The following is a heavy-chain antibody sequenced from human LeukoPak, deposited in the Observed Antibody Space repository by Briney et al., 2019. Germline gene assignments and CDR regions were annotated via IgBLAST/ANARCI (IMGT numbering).Heavy chain of an antibody. J-gene: IGHJ5*02. CDR3: ARGGLVVVVPAARNWFDP. CDR1: GGSFSGYD. CDR2: INHSGST. D-gene: IGHD2-2*01. Sequence: SETLSLTCAVYGGSFSGYDWSWIRQPPGKGLEWIGEINHSGSTNYNPSLKSRVTISVDTSKNQFSLKLSSVTAADTAVYYCARGGLVVVVPAARNWFDPWGQGTLVTVSS. V-gene: IGHV4-34*01.